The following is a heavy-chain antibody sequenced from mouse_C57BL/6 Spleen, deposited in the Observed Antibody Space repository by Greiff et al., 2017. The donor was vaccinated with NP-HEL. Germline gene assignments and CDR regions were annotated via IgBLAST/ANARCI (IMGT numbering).Heavy chain of an antibody. CDR2: INPNNGGT. Sequence: EVKLMESGPELVKPGASVKMSCKASGYTFTDYNMHWVKQSHGKSLEWIGYINPNNGGTSYNQKFKGKATLTVNKSSSTAYMELRSLTSEDSAVYYCANYYGRGYWGQGTTLTVSS. CDR3: ANYYGRGY. V-gene: IGHV1-22*01. D-gene: IGHD1-1*01. CDR1: GYTFTDYN. J-gene: IGHJ2*01.